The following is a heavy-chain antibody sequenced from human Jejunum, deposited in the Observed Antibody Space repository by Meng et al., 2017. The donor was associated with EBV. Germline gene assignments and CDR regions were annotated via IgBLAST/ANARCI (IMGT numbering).Heavy chain of an antibody. D-gene: IGHD5-12*01. Sequence: QRLQQGTGRGKPSQTSSSPCPCSGGSAHSVNVYWIWIRQPPGKGLEWIGYIYYRESTNYIPSLKSRVTISLDTYKTQFSLTLSSVTAGDAAVYYCECLRYSGYDRAFDYWGQGAMVTVSS. CDR3: ECLRYSGYDRAFDY. CDR2: IYYREST. V-gene: IGHV4-61*01. CDR1: GGSAHSVNVY. J-gene: IGHJ4*02.